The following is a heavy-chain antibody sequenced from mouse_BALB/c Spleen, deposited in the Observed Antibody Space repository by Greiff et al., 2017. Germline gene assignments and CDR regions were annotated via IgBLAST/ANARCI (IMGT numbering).Heavy chain of an antibody. CDR1: GYAFTNYL. D-gene: IGHD2-1*01. V-gene: IGHV1-54*01. Sequence: QVQLQQSGAELVRPGTSVKVSCKASGYAFTNYLIEWVKQRPGQGLEWIGVINPGSGGTNYNEKFKGKATLTADKSSSTAYMQLSSLTSDDSAVYFCARWGTSTVDAMDYWGQGTSVTVSS. J-gene: IGHJ4*01. CDR2: INPGSGGT. CDR3: ARWGTSTVDAMDY.